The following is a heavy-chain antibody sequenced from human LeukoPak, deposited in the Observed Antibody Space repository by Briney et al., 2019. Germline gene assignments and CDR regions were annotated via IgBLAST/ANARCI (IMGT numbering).Heavy chain of an antibody. V-gene: IGHV3-21*01. Sequence: GGSLRLSCAVFGFTFSRYSMSWVRQAPGKGLEWVSSIGSSNYIYYADSVKGRFTISRDNAKTSLYLQMDSLTAEDTAIYFCARDLLGHCSGGSCALDYWGQGTLVTVSS. CDR1: GFTFSRYS. CDR2: IGSSNYI. D-gene: IGHD2-15*01. J-gene: IGHJ4*02. CDR3: ARDLLGHCSGGSCALDY.